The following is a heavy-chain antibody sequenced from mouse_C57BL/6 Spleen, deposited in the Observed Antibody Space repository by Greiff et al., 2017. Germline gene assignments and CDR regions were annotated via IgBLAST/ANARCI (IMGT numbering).Heavy chain of an antibody. CDR2: LDPSDSYT. Sequence: QVQLQQPGAELVMPGASVKLSCKATGYTFTSYWMHWVKQRPGQGLAWIGELDPSDSYTKSNQKFKGKFTVTVDKSSSTADMQLSSLTSEDSAVYYCAREEGVRRGFAYWGQVTLVTGSA. J-gene: IGHJ3*01. CDR3: AREEGVRRGFAY. CDR1: GYTFTSYW. V-gene: IGHV1-69*01. D-gene: IGHD2-14*01.